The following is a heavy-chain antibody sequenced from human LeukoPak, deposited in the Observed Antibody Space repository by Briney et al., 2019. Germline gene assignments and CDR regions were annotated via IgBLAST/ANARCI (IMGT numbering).Heavy chain of an antibody. J-gene: IGHJ4*02. CDR1: GGSFSGYY. D-gene: IGHD3-22*01. Sequence: ASETLSLTCAVYGGSFSGYYWSWIRQPPGKGLEWIGEINHSGSTNYNPSLKSRVTISVDTSKNQFSLKLSSVTAADTAVYYCARDYDSSGYVDYWGQGTLVTVSS. CDR3: ARDYDSSGYVDY. CDR2: INHSGST. V-gene: IGHV4-34*01.